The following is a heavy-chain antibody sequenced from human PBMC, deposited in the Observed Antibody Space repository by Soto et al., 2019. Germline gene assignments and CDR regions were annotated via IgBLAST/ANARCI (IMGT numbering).Heavy chain of an antibody. CDR1: GFTFSAYG. J-gene: IGHJ6*02. D-gene: IGHD2-15*01. Sequence: QVQLVESGGGVVQPGRSLRLACAASGFTFSAYGMHWVRQAPGEGLEWVAVIWYDGSNKYYADSVKGRFTVSRDNSKNTLYLQLNSLRGEDTAVYYCARAVVGCSHGSCYSHYGMDVWGQGTTVTVSS. CDR2: IWYDGSNK. V-gene: IGHV3-33*01. CDR3: ARAVVGCSHGSCYSHYGMDV.